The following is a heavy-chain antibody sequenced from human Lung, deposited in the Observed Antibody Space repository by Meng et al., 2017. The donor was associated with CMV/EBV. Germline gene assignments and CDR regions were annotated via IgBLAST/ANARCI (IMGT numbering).Heavy chain of an antibody. Sequence: ESXKISCAASGFTFSTSWMSWVRQAPGKGLEWVASIKQDGSEKYYVDSVKGRFTISRDNAKNSLYLQMNSLRAEDTAVYYCARTLRIPDYWGQGTLVTVSS. CDR2: IKQDGSEK. V-gene: IGHV3-7*01. CDR1: GFTFSTSW. J-gene: IGHJ4*02. CDR3: ARTLRIPDY. D-gene: IGHD5/OR15-5a*01.